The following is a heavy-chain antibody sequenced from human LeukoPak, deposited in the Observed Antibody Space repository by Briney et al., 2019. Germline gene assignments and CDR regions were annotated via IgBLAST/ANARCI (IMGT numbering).Heavy chain of an antibody. Sequence: SETLSLTCTVSGGSISSYYWSWIRQPAGKGLEWIGRIYTSGSTNYNPSLKSRVTMSVDTSKNQFSLKLSSVTAADTAVYYCARDHWGIAVAGLDYYYYMDVWGKGTTVTISS. J-gene: IGHJ6*03. D-gene: IGHD6-19*01. CDR1: GGSISSYY. V-gene: IGHV4-4*07. CDR2: IYTSGST. CDR3: ARDHWGIAVAGLDYYYYMDV.